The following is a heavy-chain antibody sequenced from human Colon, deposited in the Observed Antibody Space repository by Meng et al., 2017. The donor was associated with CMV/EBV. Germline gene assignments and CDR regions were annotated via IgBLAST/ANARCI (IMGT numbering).Heavy chain of an antibody. CDR1: GISVSSNY. Sequence: EVQLEESGRGLNQPGGSMSFSCAASGISVSSNYRSWVRQAPGKGLEWVSVIYVDGSTYYAESVRGRFTISRDSSTNTVHLHLNSLRDDDSAVYYCARDLGGGDYFDYWGQGTLVTVSS. CDR3: ARDLGGGDYFDY. D-gene: IGHD3-16*01. J-gene: IGHJ4*02. CDR2: IYVDGST. V-gene: IGHV3-53*01.